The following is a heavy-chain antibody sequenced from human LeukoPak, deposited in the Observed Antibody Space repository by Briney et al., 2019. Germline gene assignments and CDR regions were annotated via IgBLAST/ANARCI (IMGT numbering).Heavy chain of an antibody. CDR1: GFTFSTYG. J-gene: IGHJ3*02. V-gene: IGHV3-33*08. CDR2: IWYGGSNK. Sequence: GRSLRLSCAASGFTFSTYGMHWVRQAPGKGLEWVAVIWYGGSNKYYADSVKGRFTISRDNAKNSLYLQMNSLRAEDTAVYYCARDRSSGYDDAFDIWGQGTMVTVSS. CDR3: ARDRSSGYDDAFDI. D-gene: IGHD5-12*01.